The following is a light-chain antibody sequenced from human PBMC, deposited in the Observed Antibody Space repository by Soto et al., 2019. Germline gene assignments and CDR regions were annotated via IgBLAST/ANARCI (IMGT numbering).Light chain of an antibody. J-gene: IGKJ2*01. Sequence: EIVLTQSPGTLSLSPGERATLSCRASQSVSSSYLAWYQQKPGQAPRLLIYGASNSATGIPDRFSGSGSGTDFTLTISSLEPEDFAVYYCQQYGSSPYTFGQGTKLEIK. V-gene: IGKV3-20*01. CDR3: QQYGSSPYT. CDR1: QSVSSSY. CDR2: GAS.